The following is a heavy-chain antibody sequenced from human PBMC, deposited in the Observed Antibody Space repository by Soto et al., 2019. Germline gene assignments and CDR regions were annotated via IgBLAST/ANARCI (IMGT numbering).Heavy chain of an antibody. Sequence: GGSLRLSCAASGFTFSSYAMSWVRQAPGKGLEWVSAISGSGGSTYYADSVKGRFTISRDNSKNTLYLQMNSLRAEDTAVYYCAKGVVGANSGYYGMDVWGQGTTVTVSS. CDR1: GFTFSSYA. CDR3: AKGVVGANSGYYGMDV. CDR2: ISGSGGST. V-gene: IGHV3-23*01. J-gene: IGHJ6*02. D-gene: IGHD1-26*01.